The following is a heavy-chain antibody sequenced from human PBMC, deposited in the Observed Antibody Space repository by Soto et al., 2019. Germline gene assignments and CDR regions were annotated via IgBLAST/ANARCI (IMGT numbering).Heavy chain of an antibody. CDR1: GYTFTIYD. CDR3: ARVRPLYGSGSYYYYYGMDV. D-gene: IGHD3-10*01. CDR2: MNPNSGNT. Sequence: ASVKVSCKASGYTFTIYDINWVLQATVQWLDWMGWMNPNSGNTGYAQKFQGRVTMTRNTSISTAYMELSSLRSEDTAVYYCARVRPLYGSGSYYYYYGMDVWGQGTTVTVSS. V-gene: IGHV1-8*01. J-gene: IGHJ6*02.